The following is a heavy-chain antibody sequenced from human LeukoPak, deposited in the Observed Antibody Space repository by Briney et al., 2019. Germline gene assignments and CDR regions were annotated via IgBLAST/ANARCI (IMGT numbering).Heavy chain of an antibody. CDR3: AKTYRNSWDLDY. CDR2: VSYDGSNK. CDR1: GFTFSSYA. V-gene: IGHV3-30-3*01. Sequence: GGSLRLSCAASGFTFSSYAMHWVRQAPGKGLEWVAVVSYDGSNKNYADSVKGRFTISRDNSKNTLCLQMNSLRAEDTAVYYCAKTYRNSWDLDYWGQGTLVTVSS. J-gene: IGHJ4*02. D-gene: IGHD6-13*01.